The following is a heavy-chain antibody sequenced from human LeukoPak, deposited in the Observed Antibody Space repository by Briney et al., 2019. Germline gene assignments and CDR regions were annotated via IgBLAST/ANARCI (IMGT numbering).Heavy chain of an antibody. CDR1: GFTFSSFA. Sequence: GGSLRLSCAASGFTFSSFAMSWVRQAPGKGLEWVSSISSSSNYIYYADSVKGRFTISRDNAKNSLYLQMNSLRVEDTAVYYCARSPGDYGSGSYYNGGDYWGQGTLVTVSS. CDR3: ARSPGDYGSGSYYNGGDY. CDR2: ISSSSNYI. D-gene: IGHD3-10*01. V-gene: IGHV3-21*01. J-gene: IGHJ4*02.